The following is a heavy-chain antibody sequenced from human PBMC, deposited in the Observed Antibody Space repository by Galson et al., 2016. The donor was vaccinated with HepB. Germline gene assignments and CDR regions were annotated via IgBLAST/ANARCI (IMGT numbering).Heavy chain of an antibody. J-gene: IGHJ4*02. CDR2: INAGNGNT. CDR1: GYTFTSYA. Sequence: SVKVSCKASGYTFTSYAMHWVRQAPGQRLEWMGWINAGNGNTKYSQKFQGRVTIARDTSASTAYMELSSLRSEDTAVYYCARGTLTIFGADFDYWGQGTLVTVSS. V-gene: IGHV1-3*01. CDR3: ARGTLTIFGADFDY. D-gene: IGHD3-3*01.